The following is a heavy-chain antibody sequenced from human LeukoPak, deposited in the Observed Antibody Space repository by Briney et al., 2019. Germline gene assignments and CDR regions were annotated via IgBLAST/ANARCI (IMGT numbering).Heavy chain of an antibody. V-gene: IGHV3-49*03. CDR3: TRGGGYPAED. CDR2: IRSKASYGGTT. J-gene: IGHJ4*02. Sequence: GGSLRLSCTASGFTFGDYVMSWFRQAPGKGLEWVGFIRSKASYGGTTEYAASVKGRFSISRDDSKSTAYLQMNSLKTEDTAVYYCTRGGGYPAEDWGQGTLVTVSS. CDR1: GFTFGDYV. D-gene: IGHD3-16*01.